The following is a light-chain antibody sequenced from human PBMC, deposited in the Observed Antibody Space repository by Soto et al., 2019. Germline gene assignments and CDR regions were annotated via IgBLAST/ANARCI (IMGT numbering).Light chain of an antibody. CDR3: QQRFNWPPYT. Sequence: EIVLTQSPATLSLSPGERATLSCRASQSVDNYLAWYQQKPGQAPRLLIYDASNRATGIPARFSGSGAGTDFPLTICSLDPEDFAVYYCQQRFNWPPYTFGQGTKLEIK. CDR1: QSVDNY. V-gene: IGKV3-11*01. J-gene: IGKJ2*01. CDR2: DAS.